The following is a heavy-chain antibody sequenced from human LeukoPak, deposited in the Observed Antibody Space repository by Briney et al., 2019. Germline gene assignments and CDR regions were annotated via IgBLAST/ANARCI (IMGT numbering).Heavy chain of an antibody. CDR1: GFTLSSYW. V-gene: IGHV3-7*01. CDR3: VRSGTSASFDY. CDR2: IKKDGSEK. Sequence: GGSLRLSCAASGFTLSSYWMSWVRQAPGKGLEWVANIKKDGSEKWYVDSVEGRFTISRDHAKNSLYLQMNSLRVADTAVCYCVRSGTSASFDYWGQGTLVTVSS. D-gene: IGHD1-7*01. J-gene: IGHJ4*02.